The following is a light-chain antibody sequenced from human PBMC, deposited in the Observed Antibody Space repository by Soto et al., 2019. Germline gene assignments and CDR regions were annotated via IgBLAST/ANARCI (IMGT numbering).Light chain of an antibody. CDR2: AAS. Sequence: DLQMTQSPSSLSASVGDRVTITCRASQSISSYLNWYQQKPGKAPKLLIYAASGLQSGVPSRFSARGSGTDFTLSISSLQPEDFATYFCQQSYRIPQTFGQGTKLEIK. CDR1: QSISSY. V-gene: IGKV1-39*01. CDR3: QQSYRIPQT. J-gene: IGKJ2*01.